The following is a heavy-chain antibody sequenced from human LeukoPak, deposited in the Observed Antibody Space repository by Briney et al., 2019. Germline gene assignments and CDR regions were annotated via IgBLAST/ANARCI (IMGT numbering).Heavy chain of an antibody. V-gene: IGHV3-48*04. CDR1: GFTFSSYG. J-gene: IGHJ6*03. CDR3: AKDGVWIGEKKANMDV. CDR2: ISRSGSTK. Sequence: GGSLRLSCAASGFTFSSYGMHWVRQAPGKGLEWVSSISRSGSTKYYADSVKGRFTISRDNAKNSLFLQMNSLRAEDTAVYYCAKDGVWIGEKKANMDVWGKGTTV. D-gene: IGHD3-10*01.